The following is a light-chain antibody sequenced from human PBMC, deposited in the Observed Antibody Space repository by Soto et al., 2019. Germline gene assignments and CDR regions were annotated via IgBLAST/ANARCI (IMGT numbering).Light chain of an antibody. CDR3: MEALQTPYT. V-gene: IGKV2-28*01. CDR1: QSLLHSNGYNY. CDR2: LGS. J-gene: IGKJ2*01. Sequence: DIVMTQSPLSLPVTPGEPASISCRSSQSLLHSNGYNYLDWYLQKPGQSPQLLIYLGSNRASGVTDRCSGSGAGTDFTRKISRVEAEDVGVYYYMEALQTPYTFGQGTKLEIK.